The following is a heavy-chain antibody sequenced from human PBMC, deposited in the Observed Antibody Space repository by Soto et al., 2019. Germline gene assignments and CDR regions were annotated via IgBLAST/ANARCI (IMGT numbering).Heavy chain of an antibody. V-gene: IGHV3-30*18. D-gene: IGHD6-19*01. CDR1: GFTFSSYG. CDR2: ISYDGSNK. J-gene: IGHJ4*02. Sequence: GGSLRLSCAASGFTFSSYGMHWVRQAPGKGLEWVAVISYDGSNKYYADSVKGRFTISRDNSKNTLYLQMNSLRAEDTAVYYCAKDLGWIAVAGWGLVDYWGQGTLVTVSS. CDR3: AKDLGWIAVAGWGLVDY.